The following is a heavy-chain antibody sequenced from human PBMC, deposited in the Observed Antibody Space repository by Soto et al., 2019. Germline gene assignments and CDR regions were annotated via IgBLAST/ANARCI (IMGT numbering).Heavy chain of an antibody. CDR2: ISGSGGST. D-gene: IGHD1-26*01. J-gene: IGHJ4*02. Sequence: EVQLLESGGGLVQPGGSLRLSCAASGFTFSTFAMSWVRQRPGKGLEWVSGISGSGGSTYYADSLKGRFTISRDNSNNTLYLQMSSLRVEDTAVYYCAKGRSGGTYSGAILPFDYWGQGTLVTVS. CDR3: AKGRSGGTYSGAILPFDY. V-gene: IGHV3-23*01. CDR1: GFTFSTFA.